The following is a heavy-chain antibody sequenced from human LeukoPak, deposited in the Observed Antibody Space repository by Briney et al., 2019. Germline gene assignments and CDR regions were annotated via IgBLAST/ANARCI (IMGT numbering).Heavy chain of an antibody. D-gene: IGHD4-23*01. CDR2: IYHSGST. V-gene: IGHV4-30-2*01. CDR1: GGSISSGGYS. CDR3: ARASYGGLDY. Sequence: SQTLSLTCAVSGGSISSGGYSWSWIRQPPGKGLEWIGYIYHSGSTYYNPSLKSRVTISVDRSKNQFSLKLSSVTAADTAVYYCARASYGGLDYWGQGTLVTVSS. J-gene: IGHJ4*02.